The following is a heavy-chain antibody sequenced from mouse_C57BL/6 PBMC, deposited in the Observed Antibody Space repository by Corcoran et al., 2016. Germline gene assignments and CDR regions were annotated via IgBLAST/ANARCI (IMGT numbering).Heavy chain of an antibody. CDR1: GYSITSGYY. V-gene: IGHV3-6*01. D-gene: IGHD2-3*01. Sequence: DVQLQESGPGLVIPSQSLSLPCSVTGYSITSGYYWNWIRQFPGNKLEWMGYISYDGSNNYNPSLKNRISITRDTSKNQFFLKLNSVTTEDTATYYCAREGFYDGYYSAYWGQGTLVTVSA. CDR2: ISYDGSN. CDR3: AREGFYDGYYSAY. J-gene: IGHJ3*01.